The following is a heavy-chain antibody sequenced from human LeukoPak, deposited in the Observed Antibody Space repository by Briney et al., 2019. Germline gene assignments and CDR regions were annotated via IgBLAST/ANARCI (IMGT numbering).Heavy chain of an antibody. CDR1: GYSFTTYG. J-gene: IGHJ4*02. CDR3: ARNGSGSYGY. Sequence: ASVKVSCKASGYSFTTYGISWVRQAPGQGLEWMGWISVYNGHTNYAQKLQGRVTMTTDTSTSTAYMELRNLTSDDTAVYYCARNGSGSYGYWGQGTLVIVSS. D-gene: IGHD3-10*01. CDR2: ISVYNGHT. V-gene: IGHV1-18*01.